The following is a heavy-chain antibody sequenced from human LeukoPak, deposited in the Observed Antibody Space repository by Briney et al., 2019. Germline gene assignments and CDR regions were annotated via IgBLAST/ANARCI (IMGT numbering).Heavy chain of an antibody. CDR3: ARGGSQKWLINHYYYDGMDV. D-gene: IGHD3-16*01. CDR1: GGSISSSSYY. Sequence: SSETLSLTCIVSGGSISSSSYYWGWIRQPPGKGLEWIGSIYYSGSTYYNPPLKSRVTISVDTSKNQFSLKLSSVTAADTAVYFCARGGSQKWLINHYYYDGMDVWGQGTTVTVSS. V-gene: IGHV4-39*01. CDR2: IYYSGST. J-gene: IGHJ6*02.